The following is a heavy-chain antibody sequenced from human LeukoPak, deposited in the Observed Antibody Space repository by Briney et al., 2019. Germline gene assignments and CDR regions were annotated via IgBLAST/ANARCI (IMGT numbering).Heavy chain of an antibody. CDR1: GFTFSSYE. CDR2: IVGSGSTI. D-gene: IGHD5-18*01. Sequence: GGSLRLSCAASGFTFSSYEMNWVRQAPGKGLEWVSYIVGSGSTINYADSVKGRSTISRDNAKNSLFLQMNSLRAEDTAIYYCARVGYSYGTSFDYWGQGTLVTVSS. J-gene: IGHJ4*02. V-gene: IGHV3-48*03. CDR3: ARVGYSYGTSFDY.